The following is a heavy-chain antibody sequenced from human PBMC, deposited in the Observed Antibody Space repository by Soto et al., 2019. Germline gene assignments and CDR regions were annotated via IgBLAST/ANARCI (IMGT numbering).Heavy chain of an antibody. J-gene: IGHJ6*02. CDR1: GGSFSGYY. CDR2: INHSGST. CDR3: AGGRGRQQLVMSYYYGMDV. V-gene: IGHV4-34*01. D-gene: IGHD6-13*01. Sequence: SETLSLTCAVYGGSFSGYYWIWIRQPPGKGLEWIGEINHSGSTNYNPSLKSRVTISVDTSKNQFSLNLSSVTAADTAVYYCAGGRGRQQLVMSYYYGMDVWXQGTTVTVSS.